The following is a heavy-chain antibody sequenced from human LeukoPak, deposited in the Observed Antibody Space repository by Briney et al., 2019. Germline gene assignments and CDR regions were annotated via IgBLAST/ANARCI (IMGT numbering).Heavy chain of an antibody. CDR1: GGSISSYY. J-gene: IGHJ4*02. CDR3: ANSYSSGWYYFDY. D-gene: IGHD6-19*01. CDR2: IYYSGST. Sequence: PSETLSLTCTVSGGSISSYYWSWIRQPPGKGLEWIGYIYYSGSTNYNPSLKSRVTISVDTSKNQFSLKLSSVTAAGTAVYYCANSYSSGWYYFDYWGQGTLVTVSS. V-gene: IGHV4-59*01.